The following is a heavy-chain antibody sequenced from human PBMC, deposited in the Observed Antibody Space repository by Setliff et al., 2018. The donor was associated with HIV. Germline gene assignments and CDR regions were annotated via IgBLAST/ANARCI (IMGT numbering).Heavy chain of an antibody. CDR2: ISSSSSTL. CDR1: GFTFSTYA. Sequence: LRLSCAASGFTFSTYAMHWVRQAPGKGLEWISYISSSSSTLYYADSVKGRFTISRDNAKNSLYLQVNSLRAEDTAVYYCARFRRSGYNYVEGTALAYWGQGTLVTVSS. CDR3: ARFRRSGYNYVEGTALAY. J-gene: IGHJ4*02. D-gene: IGHD3-22*01. V-gene: IGHV3-48*04.